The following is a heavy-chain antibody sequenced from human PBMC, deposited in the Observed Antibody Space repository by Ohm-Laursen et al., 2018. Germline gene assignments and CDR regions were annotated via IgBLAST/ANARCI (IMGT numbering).Heavy chain of an antibody. Sequence: SLRLSCTASGFTFSSYSMNWVRQAPGKGLEWVSSISSSSSYIYYADSVKGRFTISRDNAKKSLYLQMNSLRAEDTAIYFCAADREPWRDWGPGTLVTVSS. CDR1: GFTFSSYS. V-gene: IGHV3-21*01. J-gene: IGHJ4*01. CDR3: AADREPWRD. D-gene: IGHD1-26*01. CDR2: ISSSSSYI.